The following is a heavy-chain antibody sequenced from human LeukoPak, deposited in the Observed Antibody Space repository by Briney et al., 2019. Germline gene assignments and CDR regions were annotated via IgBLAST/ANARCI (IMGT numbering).Heavy chain of an antibody. Sequence: GGSLRLSCAASGFTFSSYGMHWVRQAPGKGLEWVAVIWYDGSNKYYADSVKGRFTISRDNSKNTLYLQMNSLRAEDTAVYYCARGYCSSTSCYSSSSGLDYWGQGTLVTVSS. D-gene: IGHD2-2*01. CDR1: GFTFSSYG. CDR2: IWYDGSNK. J-gene: IGHJ4*02. CDR3: ARGYCSSTSCYSSSSGLDY. V-gene: IGHV3-33*01.